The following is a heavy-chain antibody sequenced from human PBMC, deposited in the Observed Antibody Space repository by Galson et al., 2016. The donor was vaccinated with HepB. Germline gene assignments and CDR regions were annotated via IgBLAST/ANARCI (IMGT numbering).Heavy chain of an antibody. D-gene: IGHD3-10*01. J-gene: IGHJ6*02. V-gene: IGHV4-59*12. CDR1: GGSICSYY. CDR3: ARELGLRGIRMDV. CDR2: ISYSGST. Sequence: SETLSLTCTVSGGSICSYYWSWIRQPPGKGLESIGQISYSGSTNYNPSLKSRVTISVDTSKNQFSLNLQSVTAADTAVYYCARELGLRGIRMDVWGQGTPVTVSS.